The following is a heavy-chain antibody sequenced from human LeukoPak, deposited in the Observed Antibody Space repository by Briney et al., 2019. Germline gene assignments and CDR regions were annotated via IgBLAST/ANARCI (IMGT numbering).Heavy chain of an antibody. Sequence: ASVKVSCKASVYTFTGNYMHWVRQAPGQGLEWMGWLNSNTGGTNYAQKFQGRVTMTRDTYISTVYMELSSLRSDDTAVYYCARDFLGVSVWFGESSSLDFWGQGTLVTVSS. CDR2: LNSNTGGT. J-gene: IGHJ4*02. V-gene: IGHV1-2*02. D-gene: IGHD3-10*01. CDR1: VYTFTGNY. CDR3: ARDFLGVSVWFGESSSLDF.